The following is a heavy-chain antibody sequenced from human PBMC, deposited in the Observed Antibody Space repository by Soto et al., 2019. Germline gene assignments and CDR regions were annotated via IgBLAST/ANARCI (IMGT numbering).Heavy chain of an antibody. V-gene: IGHV3-15*07. J-gene: IGHJ4*01. CDR2: LKSKSDGGAT. CDR1: GFTFGDTP. Sequence: GGSLRLSCAASGFTFGDTPMNWVRQAPGKGLEWVGRLKSKSDGGATDFAAAVRGRFTISRDASTNTLNLQMDSLKTEDTAVYYCIAGPNTKGAHPFDYWGQGTLVTVSS. CDR3: IAGPNTKGAHPFDY.